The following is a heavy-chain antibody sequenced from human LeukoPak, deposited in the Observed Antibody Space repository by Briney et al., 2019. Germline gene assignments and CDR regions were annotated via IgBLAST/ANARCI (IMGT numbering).Heavy chain of an antibody. CDR2: ISSDGTIE. V-gene: IGHV3-30-3*01. J-gene: IGHJ3*02. CDR3: AVQGFDI. Sequence: GGSLRLSCAASGFTFSTYAMDWVRQAPGKGLEWVAIISSDGTIENYADSVRGRFSISRDNSKDTLFLQMSSLRIEDTAVYYCAVQGFDIWGQGTMVTVSS. CDR1: GFTFSTYA.